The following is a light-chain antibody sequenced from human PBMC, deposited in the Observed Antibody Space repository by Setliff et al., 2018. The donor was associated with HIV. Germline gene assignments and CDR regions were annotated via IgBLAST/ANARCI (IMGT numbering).Light chain of an antibody. V-gene: IGLV2-23*01. Sequence: QSVMKQAASVSGSPGQSITISSTGTSNDVGRYDLVSWYQQHPDTATKLIIYQATRRPSGVSNRFSGSKSGNAASLTISGLQAEDEADYYCCSNTGSNTYVFGTGTKVTVL. CDR3: CSNTGSNTYV. CDR2: QAT. J-gene: IGLJ1*01. CDR1: SNDVGRYDL.